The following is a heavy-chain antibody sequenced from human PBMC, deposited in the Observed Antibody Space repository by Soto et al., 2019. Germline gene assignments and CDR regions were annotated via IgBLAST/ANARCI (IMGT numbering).Heavy chain of an antibody. CDR1: GVTFSSYA. Sequence: PGGSLRLSCAASGVTFSSYAMHWVRQAPGKGLEWVAVISYDGSNKYYADSVKGRFTISRDNSKNTLYLQMNSLRAEDTVVYYFARDSSGWARPDYGGQGTLVTVSS. V-gene: IGHV3-30-3*01. CDR2: ISYDGSNK. D-gene: IGHD6-19*01. CDR3: ARDSSGWARPDY. J-gene: IGHJ4*02.